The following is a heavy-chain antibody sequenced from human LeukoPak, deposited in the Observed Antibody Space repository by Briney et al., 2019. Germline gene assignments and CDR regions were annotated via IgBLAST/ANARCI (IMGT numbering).Heavy chain of an antibody. CDR1: GFTFSSYA. D-gene: IGHD4-23*01. Sequence: GGSLRLSCAASGFTFSSYAMSWVRQAPGKGLEWVSAISGSGGSTYYADSVKGRFTISRDNSKNTLYLQMHSLRAEDTAVYYCAKTYLRWPAGGDYWGQGTLVTVSS. V-gene: IGHV3-23*01. J-gene: IGHJ4*02. CDR2: ISGSGGST. CDR3: AKTYLRWPAGGDY.